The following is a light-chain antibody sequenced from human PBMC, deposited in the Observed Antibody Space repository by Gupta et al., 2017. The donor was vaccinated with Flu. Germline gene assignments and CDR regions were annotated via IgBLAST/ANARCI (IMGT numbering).Light chain of an antibody. CDR2: NDI. CDR1: ALPNQY. V-gene: IGLV3-25*03. Sequence: GQTARITFSGDALPNQYAFWYQQKSGQAPMLIIYNDIERPSGIPERFSGSSSGTTVTLTISGLQEEDEADYYCHSADSSGTFQVFGTGTKVTVL. J-gene: IGLJ1*01. CDR3: HSADSSGTFQV.